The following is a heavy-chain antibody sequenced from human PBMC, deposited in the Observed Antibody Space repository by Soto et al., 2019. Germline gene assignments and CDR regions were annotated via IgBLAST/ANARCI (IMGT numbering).Heavy chain of an antibody. CDR3: ARVFMTTVTSLDY. CDR1: GSTFTRYG. Sequence: EXSVKVSCKASGSTFTRYGISWVRQAPGQGLEWMRSLXAYNGXTNYAQKLQGXXTMTTDTXXTTDYMELRSLRSEDTPVYYCARVFMTTVTSLDYWGQGTLVNVSS. V-gene: IGHV1-18*01. CDR2: LXAYNGXT. J-gene: IGHJ4*02. D-gene: IGHD4-17*01.